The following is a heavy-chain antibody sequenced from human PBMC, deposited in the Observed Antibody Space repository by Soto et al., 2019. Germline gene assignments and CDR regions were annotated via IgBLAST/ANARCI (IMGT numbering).Heavy chain of an antibody. CDR2: ISNDGGDK. Sequence: QVQLAESGGGVVQPGRSLTITCAASGFTLGTYGMHWVRQAPGKGLEWVAVISNDGGDKYYSDSVMGRFTISRDNSKNTLFLPMNSLRAEDTAVYFCAKEFFDSSGFYPSLDALDIWGQGTVVTVSS. D-gene: IGHD3-22*01. V-gene: IGHV3-30*18. CDR1: GFTLGTYG. CDR3: AKEFFDSSGFYPSLDALDI. J-gene: IGHJ3*02.